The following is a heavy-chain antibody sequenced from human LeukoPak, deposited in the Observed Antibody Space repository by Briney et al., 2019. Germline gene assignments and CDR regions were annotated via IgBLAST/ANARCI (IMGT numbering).Heavy chain of an antibody. Sequence: GGSLRLSCAASGFTFSDHYMNWIRQSPGKGLEWLSYISGSGDTIYYADSVKGRFTISRDNTKNSLFLQMIGLRAEDTAVYYCPRADSATCPDYWGQGTLVTVSS. CDR2: ISGSGDTI. V-gene: IGHV3-11*01. CDR3: PRADSATCPDY. J-gene: IGHJ4*02. CDR1: GFTFSDHY. D-gene: IGHD3-3*01.